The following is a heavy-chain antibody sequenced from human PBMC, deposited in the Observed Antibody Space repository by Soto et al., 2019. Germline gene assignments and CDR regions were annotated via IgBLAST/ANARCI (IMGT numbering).Heavy chain of an antibody. CDR3: ARGGYGFLFDY. CDR2: IYYSGST. V-gene: IGHV4-59*01. D-gene: IGHD5-18*01. Sequence: PSETLSVTCIFSVGSISIYYWSWIRQPPGKGLEWIGYIYYSGSTNYNPSLKSRVTISVDTSKNQFSLKLSSVTAADTAVYYCARGGYGFLFDYWGQGTLVTVSS. J-gene: IGHJ4*02. CDR1: VGSISIYY.